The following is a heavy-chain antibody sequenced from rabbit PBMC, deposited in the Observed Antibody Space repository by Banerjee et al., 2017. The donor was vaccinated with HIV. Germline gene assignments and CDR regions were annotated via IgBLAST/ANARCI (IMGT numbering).Heavy chain of an antibody. CDR2: MNAGTSGGS. Sequence: QEQLEESGGGLVKPEGSLTLTCTASGFSFNNNYVMCWVRQAPGKGLEWIGCMNAGTSGGSYYARWAKGRFTISKTSSTTVTLLMTSLTAADTATYFCARDFDLWGQGTLVTVS. V-gene: IGHV1S45*01. J-gene: IGHJ4*01. CDR1: GFSFNNNYV. CDR3: ARDFDL.